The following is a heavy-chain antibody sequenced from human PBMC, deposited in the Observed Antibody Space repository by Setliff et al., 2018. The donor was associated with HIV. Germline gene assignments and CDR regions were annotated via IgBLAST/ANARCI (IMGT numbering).Heavy chain of an antibody. CDR2: IRYDGSVE. D-gene: IGHD3-22*01. Sequence: GGSLRLSCAASGFTFSSYGMHWVRQAPGKGLEWVAFIRYDGSVEGYVDSVKGRFTISRDNAKSSLYLHINSLRAEDMAVYYCAKVYYDSSGLDWFDPWGQGTLVTVSS. J-gene: IGHJ5*02. V-gene: IGHV3-30*02. CDR3: AKVYYDSSGLDWFDP. CDR1: GFTFSSYG.